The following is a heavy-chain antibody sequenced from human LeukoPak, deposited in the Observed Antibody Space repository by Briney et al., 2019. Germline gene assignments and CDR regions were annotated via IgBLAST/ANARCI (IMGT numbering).Heavy chain of an antibody. Sequence: GGSLRLSCAASGFTFSSYGMHWVRQAPGKGLEWVAVISYDGSNKYYADSVKGRFTISRDNSKNTLYLQMNSLRAEDTAVYYCARGRNDIGQGSFFLWGQGTLVSVSS. D-gene: IGHD3-3*02. V-gene: IGHV3-30*03. CDR2: ISYDGSNK. CDR1: GFTFSSYG. CDR3: ARGRNDIGQGSFFL. J-gene: IGHJ4*02.